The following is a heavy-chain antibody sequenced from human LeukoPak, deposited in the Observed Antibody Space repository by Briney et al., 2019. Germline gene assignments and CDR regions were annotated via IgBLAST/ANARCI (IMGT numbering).Heavy chain of an antibody. J-gene: IGHJ4*02. Sequence: GGSLRLSCAASGFTFSSYWMSWVRQAPGKGLEWVANIKQDGSEKYYVDSVKGRFSISRDNAKNSLHLQMNSLRAEDTAVYFCARGVGGADYWGQGTLVTVSS. V-gene: IGHV3-7*01. CDR2: IKQDGSEK. D-gene: IGHD2-21*01. CDR3: ARGVGGADY. CDR1: GFTFSSYW.